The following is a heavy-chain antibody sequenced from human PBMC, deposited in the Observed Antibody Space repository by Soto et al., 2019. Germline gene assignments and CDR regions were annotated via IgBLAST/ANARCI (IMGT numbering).Heavy chain of an antibody. Sequence: QVQLVQSGAEVKKPGSSVKVSCKASGGTFSSYTISWVRQAPGQGLEWMGRIIPILGIANYAQKFQGRVTITADKSTSTAYMELSSLRSEDTAVYYCARDGGDSYAPSYYYYMDVWGKGTTVTVSS. CDR1: GGTFSSYT. J-gene: IGHJ6*03. CDR2: IIPILGIA. D-gene: IGHD2-21*02. V-gene: IGHV1-69*08. CDR3: ARDGGDSYAPSYYYYMDV.